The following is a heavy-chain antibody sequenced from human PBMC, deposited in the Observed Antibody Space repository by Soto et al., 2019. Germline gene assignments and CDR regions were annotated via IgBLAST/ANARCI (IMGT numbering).Heavy chain of an antibody. V-gene: IGHV4-38-2*02. CDR1: GYSISSGYY. Sequence: ASETLSLTCAVSGYSISSGYYWGWIRQPPGKGLEWIGSIYHSGSTYYNPSLKSRVTISVDTSKNQFSLKLSSVTAADTAVYYCARDLRHGMDVWGQGTTVTVSS. CDR3: ARDLRHGMDV. CDR2: IYHSGST. J-gene: IGHJ6*02.